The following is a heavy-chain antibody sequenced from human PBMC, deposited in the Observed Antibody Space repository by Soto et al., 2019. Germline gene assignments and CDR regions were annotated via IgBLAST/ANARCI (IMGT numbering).Heavy chain of an antibody. V-gene: IGHV3-30*03. Sequence: QVQLVESRGGVVQPGRSLILSCAVSGFTVSTYGMHWVRQAPGKGLEWVAVISRDGGTKYYADSVKGRFTISRDNSRNTLFLEMNSLRGDDMAVYYCTGEVASGYWGQGTLVTVSS. J-gene: IGHJ4*02. CDR3: TGEVASGY. CDR1: GFTVSTYG. CDR2: ISRDGGTK. D-gene: IGHD2-8*02.